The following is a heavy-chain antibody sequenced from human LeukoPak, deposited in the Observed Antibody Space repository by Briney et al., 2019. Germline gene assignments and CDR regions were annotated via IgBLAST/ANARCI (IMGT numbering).Heavy chain of an antibody. CDR2: INHSGST. Sequence: SETLSLTCAVYGGSFSGYYWSWIRQPPGEGLEWIGEINHSGSTNYNPSLKSRVTISVDTSKNQFSLKLSSVTAADTAVYYCARFIVVVPAANGGDWFDPWGQGTLVTVSS. CDR1: GGSFSGYY. V-gene: IGHV4-34*01. D-gene: IGHD2-2*01. J-gene: IGHJ5*02. CDR3: ARFIVVVPAANGGDWFDP.